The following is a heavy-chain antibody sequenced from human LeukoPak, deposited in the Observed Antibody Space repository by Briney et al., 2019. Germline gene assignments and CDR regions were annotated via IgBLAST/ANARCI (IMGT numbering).Heavy chain of an antibody. V-gene: IGHV3-23*01. J-gene: IGHJ4*02. Sequence: PGGSLRLSCAASGFTFSSYAMSWVRQAPGKGLEWVSAISGSGGSTYYADSVKGRFTISRDNSKNTLYLQMNSLRAEDTVVYYCAKDLSNWNDDLYFDYWGQGTLVTVSS. CDR1: GFTFSSYA. CDR3: AKDLSNWNDDLYFDY. D-gene: IGHD1-1*01. CDR2: ISGSGGST.